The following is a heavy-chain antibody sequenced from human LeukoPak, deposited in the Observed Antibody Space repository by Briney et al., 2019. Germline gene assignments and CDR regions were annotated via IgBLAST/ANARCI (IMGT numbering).Heavy chain of an antibody. J-gene: IGHJ5*02. CDR1: GYSFTSYW. D-gene: IGHD2-15*01. CDR2: IYPGDSDT. V-gene: IGHV5-51*01. CDR3: ARGYCSGGSCFWFDP. Sequence: GESLKISCKGSGYSFTSYWIGWVRQMPGKGLEWMGIIYPGDSDTRYSPSFQGQVTISADKSISTAYLQWSSLKASDTAMYYCARGYCSGGSCFWFDPWGQGTLVTVSS.